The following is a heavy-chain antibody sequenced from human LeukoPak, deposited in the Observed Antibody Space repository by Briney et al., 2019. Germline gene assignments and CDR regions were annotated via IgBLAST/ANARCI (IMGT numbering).Heavy chain of an antibody. D-gene: IGHD3-22*01. CDR3: ARDFLSFLSPSYYYDSSGPSGY. CDR1: GYTFTSYY. Sequence: GASVKVSCKASGYTFTSYYMHWVRQAPGQGLEWMGIINPSGGSTSYAQKFQGRVTMTRDTSTSTVYMELSSLRSEDTAVYYCARDFLSFLSPSYYYDSSGPSGYWGQGTLVTVSS. J-gene: IGHJ4*02. CDR2: INPSGGST. V-gene: IGHV1-46*01.